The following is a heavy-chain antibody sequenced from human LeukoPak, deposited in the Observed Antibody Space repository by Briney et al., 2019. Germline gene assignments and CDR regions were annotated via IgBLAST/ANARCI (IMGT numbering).Heavy chain of an antibody. D-gene: IGHD4-17*01. V-gene: IGHV4-34*01. CDR1: GGSFSGYY. CDR2: INHSGST. J-gene: IGHJ4*02. CDR3: ARDNPTTSLDY. Sequence: SETLSLTCAVYGGSFSGYYWSWIRQPPGKGLEWIGEINHSGSTNYNPSLKSRVTISVDTSKNQFSLKLSSVTAADTAVYYCARDNPTTSLDYWGQGTLVTVSS.